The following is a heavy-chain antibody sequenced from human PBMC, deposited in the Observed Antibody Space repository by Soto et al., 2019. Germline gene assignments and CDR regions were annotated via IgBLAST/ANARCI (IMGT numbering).Heavy chain of an antibody. J-gene: IGHJ6*03. CDR3: ARRGIAARASQSYYYYYYYMDV. CDR1: GYTFTSYD. D-gene: IGHD6-6*01. Sequence: GASVKVSCKASGYTFTSYDINWVRQATGQRLEWMGWMNPNSGNTGYAQKFQGRVTMTRNTSISTAYMELSSLRSEDTAVYYCARRGIAARASQSYYYYYYYMDVWGKGTTVTVSS. CDR2: MNPNSGNT. V-gene: IGHV1-8*01.